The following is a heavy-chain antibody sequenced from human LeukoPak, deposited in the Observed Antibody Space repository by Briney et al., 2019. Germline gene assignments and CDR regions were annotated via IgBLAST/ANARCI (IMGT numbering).Heavy chain of an antibody. CDR1: GGSISSSSYY. Sequence: KPSETLSLTCTVSGGSISSSSYYWGWIRQPPGKGLEWIGSIYYSGSTYYNPPLKSRVTISVDTSKNQFSLKLSSVTAADTAVYYCARGRGNYDILTGWKNWFDPWGQGTLVTVSS. V-gene: IGHV4-39*01. D-gene: IGHD3-9*01. J-gene: IGHJ5*02. CDR2: IYYSGST. CDR3: ARGRGNYDILTGWKNWFDP.